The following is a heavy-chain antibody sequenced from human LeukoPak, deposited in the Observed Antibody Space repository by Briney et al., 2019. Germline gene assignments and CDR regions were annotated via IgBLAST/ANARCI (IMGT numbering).Heavy chain of an antibody. V-gene: IGHV4-59*11. CDR2: IYHSGTT. J-gene: IGHJ4*02. CDR3: AREANYYGSGSYFEGTFDY. CDR1: GVSISTHY. Sequence: SETLSLTCNVSGVSISTHYWSWLRQSPGKGLEWIGFIYHSGTTNYNPSLKSRVTMSIDTSKNEFSLKLTSVTAADTAVYYCAREANYYGSGSYFEGTFDYWGQGSLVTVSS. D-gene: IGHD3-10*01.